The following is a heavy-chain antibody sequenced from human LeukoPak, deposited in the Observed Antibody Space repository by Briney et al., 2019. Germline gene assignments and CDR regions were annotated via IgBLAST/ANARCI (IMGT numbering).Heavy chain of an antibody. CDR2: VSDSGDGT. CDR1: GFTFSSSA. D-gene: IGHD1-7*01. J-gene: IGHJ4*02. V-gene: IGHV3-23*01. Sequence: GGSLRLSCAASGFTFSSSAMYWVRQAPGKGLEWVLGVSDSGDGTHYADSVKGRFTISRDNSKNTLYLQMNNLRAEDTAVYYCAKDRACGQWNCQGSDYWGQGTLVTVSS. CDR3: AKDRACGQWNCQGSDY.